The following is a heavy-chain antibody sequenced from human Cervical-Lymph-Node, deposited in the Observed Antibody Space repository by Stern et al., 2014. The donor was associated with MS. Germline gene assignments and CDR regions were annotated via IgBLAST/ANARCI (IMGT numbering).Heavy chain of an antibody. D-gene: IGHD2-2*01. V-gene: IGHV1-69*06. CDR3: ASAHPATRRGYKGMNV. CDR2: IIPDFGTQ. CDR1: GGTFRNFA. J-gene: IGHJ6*02. Sequence: QLVQSGSEVTKPGSSVNVTCKASGGTFRNFAVNWVRQAPGQGLEWVGGIIPDFGTQTYAQNVQGRLTIISDTFTHTVYMELSSLTPDDPATYFCASAHPATRRGYKGMNVWGQGTTIAVSS.